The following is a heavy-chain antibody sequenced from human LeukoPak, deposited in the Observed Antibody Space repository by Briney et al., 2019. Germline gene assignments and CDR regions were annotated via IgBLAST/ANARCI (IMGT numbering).Heavy chain of an antibody. D-gene: IGHD5-24*01. Sequence: SETLSLTCTVSGGSISSYYWSWIRQPPGKGLEWIGYIYYSGSTYYNPSLKSRVTISVDASKNQFSLKLSSVTAADTAVYYCASSRDGYNFGYWGQGTLVTVSS. CDR2: IYYSGST. V-gene: IGHV4-59*06. CDR1: GGSISSYY. CDR3: ASSRDGYNFGY. J-gene: IGHJ4*02.